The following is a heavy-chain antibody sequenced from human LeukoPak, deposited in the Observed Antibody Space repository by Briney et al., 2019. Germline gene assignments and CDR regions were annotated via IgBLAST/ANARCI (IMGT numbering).Heavy chain of an antibody. CDR2: IYPGDSDT. CDR1: GYSFTSYW. D-gene: IGHD2-15*01. J-gene: IGHJ4*02. Sequence: GESLKISFKGSGYSFTSYWIGWVRQMPGKGLEWMGIIYPGDSDTRYSPSFQGQVTISADKSISTAYLQWSSLKASDTAMYYCARLFMYCSGGNCYPDYWGQGTLVTVSS. CDR3: ARLFMYCSGGNCYPDY. V-gene: IGHV5-51*01.